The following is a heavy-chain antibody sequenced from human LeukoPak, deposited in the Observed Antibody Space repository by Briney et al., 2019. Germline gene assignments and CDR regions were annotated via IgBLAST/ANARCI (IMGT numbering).Heavy chain of an antibody. CDR1: GFTFSNYY. D-gene: IGHD6-13*01. V-gene: IGHV3-7*03. J-gene: IGHJ5*02. CDR3: ARDRLPSSYRGLDP. Sequence: HSGGSLRLSCAASGFTFSNYYMSWVRQAPGKGLEWVANMNQDGSQRNYVDSVRGRFTISRDNAKNSLYLQMNSLRVEDTAVYFCARDRLPSSYRGLDPWGQGTPVIVSS. CDR2: MNQDGSQR.